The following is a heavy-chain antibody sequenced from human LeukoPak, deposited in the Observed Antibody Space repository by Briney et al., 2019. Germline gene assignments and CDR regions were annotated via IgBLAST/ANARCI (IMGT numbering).Heavy chain of an antibody. D-gene: IGHD3-3*01. CDR1: GFTFSSYW. CDR2: INSDGSST. CDR3: AKYSTSGLRFLEWFSH. J-gene: IGHJ1*01. V-gene: IGHV3-74*01. Sequence: GGSLRLSCAASGFTFSSYWMHWVRQAPGKGLVWVSRINSDGSSTSYADSVKGRFTISRDNSKNTLYLQMNGLRAEDTAVYYCAKYSTSGLRFLEWFSHWGQGTLVTVSS.